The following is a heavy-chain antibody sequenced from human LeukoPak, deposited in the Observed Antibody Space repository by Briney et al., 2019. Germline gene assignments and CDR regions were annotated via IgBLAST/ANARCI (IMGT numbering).Heavy chain of an antibody. V-gene: IGHV3-48*03. CDR3: ARLDEYGSVSYFDY. D-gene: IGHD3-10*01. CDR2: IRSSGSTI. Sequence: PRRSLRLSCAASGFTFSSYEMNWVRQAPGKGLEWVSYIRSSGSTISYADSVKCRFTISRDNARNSMYMQMNCLRAADPSVYYCARLDEYGSVSYFDYWGQGTLVTVS. CDR1: GFTFSSYE. J-gene: IGHJ4*02.